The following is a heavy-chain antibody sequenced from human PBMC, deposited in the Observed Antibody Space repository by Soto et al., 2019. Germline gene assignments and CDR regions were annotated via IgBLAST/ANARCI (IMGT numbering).Heavy chain of an antibody. CDR3: ARGLAPTIFGAVPTPNWFDP. CDR1: GGSFSGYY. CDR2: INHSGST. Sequence: SETLSLTCAVYGGSFSGYYWSWIRQAPGNGLEWIGEINHSGSTNYNPSLKSRVTISVDTSKNQFSLKLNSVTAADTAVFYCARGLAPTIFGAVPTPNWFDPWGQGTLVTVSS. D-gene: IGHD3-3*01. V-gene: IGHV4-34*01. J-gene: IGHJ5*02.